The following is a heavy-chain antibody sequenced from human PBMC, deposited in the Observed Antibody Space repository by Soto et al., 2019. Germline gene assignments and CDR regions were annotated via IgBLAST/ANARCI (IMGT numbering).Heavy chain of an antibody. V-gene: IGHV1-18*01. J-gene: IGHJ6*02. CDR2: ISAYNGNT. Sequence: ASEKVSCKASGYTFTSYGISWVRQAPGQGLEWMGWISAYNGNTNYAQKLQGRVTMTTDTSTSTAYMELRSLRSDDTAVYYCARDPSHIAAAGTYYYYYAMDVWGQGTTVTVSS. CDR3: ARDPSHIAAAGTYYYYYAMDV. D-gene: IGHD6-13*01. CDR1: GYTFTSYG.